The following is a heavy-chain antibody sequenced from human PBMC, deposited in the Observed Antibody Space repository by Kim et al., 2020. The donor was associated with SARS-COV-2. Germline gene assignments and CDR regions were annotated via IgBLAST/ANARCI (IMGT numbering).Heavy chain of an antibody. V-gene: IGHV4-31*03. CDR1: GGSISSGGYY. CDR3: ARSYCSGGSCYDIGWFDP. CDR2: IYYSGST. J-gene: IGHJ5*02. Sequence: TLSLTCTVSGGSISSGGYYWSWIRQHPGKGLEWIGYIYYSGSTYYNPSLKSRVTISVDTSKNQFSLKLSSVTAADTAVYYCARSYCSGGSCYDIGWFDPWGQGTLVTVSS. D-gene: IGHD2-15*01.